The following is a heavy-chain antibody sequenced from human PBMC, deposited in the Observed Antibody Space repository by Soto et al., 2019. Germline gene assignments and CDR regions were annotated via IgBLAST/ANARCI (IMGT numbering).Heavy chain of an antibody. D-gene: IGHD1-26*01. Sequence: SETLSLTCSVSGASIGTNFFYWTWIRHHPGKGLEWIGHINYNGTSSYNPSLKSRVSLSIDTSERQFSLRLTSVTAADTAVYYCAGKWELRGMDVWGQGTTVTAP. CDR1: GASIGTNFFY. CDR2: INYNGTS. CDR3: AGKWELRGMDV. V-gene: IGHV4-31*03. J-gene: IGHJ6*02.